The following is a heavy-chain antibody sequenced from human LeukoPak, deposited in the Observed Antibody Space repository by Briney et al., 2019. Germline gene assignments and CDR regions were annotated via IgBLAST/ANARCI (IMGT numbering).Heavy chain of an antibody. V-gene: IGHV4-39*01. D-gene: IGHD7-27*01. CDR2: IYYSGST. Sequence: SETLSLTCTVPGGSISSSSYYWGWIRQPPGKGLEWIGSIYYSGSTYYNPSLKSRVTISVDTSKNQFSLKLSSVTAADTAVYYCARRPTLGRGYYFDYWGQGTLVTVSS. J-gene: IGHJ4*02. CDR1: GGSISSSSYY. CDR3: ARRPTLGRGYYFDY.